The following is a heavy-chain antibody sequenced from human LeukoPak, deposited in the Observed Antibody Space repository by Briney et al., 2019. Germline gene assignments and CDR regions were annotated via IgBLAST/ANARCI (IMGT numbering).Heavy chain of an antibody. CDR2: IYYSGST. Sequence: SETLSLTCTVSGGPISSYYWSWIRQPPGKGLEWIGYIYYSGSTNYNPSLKSRVTISVDTSKNQFSLKLSSVTAADTAVYYCARVPPGAMAFDYWGQGTLVTVSS. V-gene: IGHV4-59*01. J-gene: IGHJ4*02. D-gene: IGHD5-18*01. CDR1: GGPISSYY. CDR3: ARVPPGAMAFDY.